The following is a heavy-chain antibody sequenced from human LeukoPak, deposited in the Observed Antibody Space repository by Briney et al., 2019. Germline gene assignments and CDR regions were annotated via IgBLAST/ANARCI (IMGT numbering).Heavy chain of an antibody. V-gene: IGHV3-23*01. CDR1: GFTFRNYA. CDR2: INPNDGASVST. J-gene: IGHJ4*02. D-gene: IGHD2-15*01. CDR3: ARSGVATCHY. Sequence: GGSLRLSCQASGFTFRNYAMSWVRQAPGKGLEGVSSINPNDGASVSTFFADSVKGLSTMSRENSRSVEYLQMNFLSAEHTAVYYCARSGVATCHYSGQGILVTVSS.